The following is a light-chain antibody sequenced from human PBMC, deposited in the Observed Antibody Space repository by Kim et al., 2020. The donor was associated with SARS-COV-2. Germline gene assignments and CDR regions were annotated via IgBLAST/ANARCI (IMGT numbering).Light chain of an antibody. CDR2: DVF. V-gene: IGLV2-14*01. Sequence: QSVLTQPASVSGSPGQSITISCTGTSSDVGSYNYVSWYHQYPGKAPRLMIYDVFERPSGVSIRFSGSKSGNTASLAISGLQTEDEADYYCSSYTGSSPVVFGGGTQLTVL. CDR3: SSYTGSSPVV. J-gene: IGLJ2*01. CDR1: SSDVGSYNY.